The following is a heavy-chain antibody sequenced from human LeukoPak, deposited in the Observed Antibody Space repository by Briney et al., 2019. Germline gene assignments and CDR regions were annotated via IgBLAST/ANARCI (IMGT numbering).Heavy chain of an antibody. CDR1: GGSISSYY. V-gene: IGHV4-59*08. CDR2: IYYSGST. J-gene: IGHJ5*02. Sequence: SETLSLTCTVSGGSISSYYWSWVRQPPGKGLEWIGYIYYSGSTNYNPSLKSRVTISVDTSKNQFSLKLSSVTAADTAVYYCARSLRSWFDPWGQGTLVTVSS. D-gene: IGHD3-3*01. CDR3: ARSLRSWFDP.